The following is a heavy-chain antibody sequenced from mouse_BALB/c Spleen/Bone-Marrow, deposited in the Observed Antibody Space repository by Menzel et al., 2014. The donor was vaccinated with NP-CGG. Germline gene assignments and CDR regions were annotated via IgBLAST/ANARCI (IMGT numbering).Heavy chain of an antibody. V-gene: IGHV1S81*02. Sequence: QVQLKESGAELVKPGASVKLSCKASGCTFTSYYMYWVKQRPGQGLEWIGEINPSNGGTNFNEKFKSKATLTVDKSSSTAYMQLSSLTSEDSAVYYCTRSDGYYVPHWYFDVWGAGTTVTVSS. CDR1: GCTFTSYY. CDR3: TRSDGYYVPHWYFDV. D-gene: IGHD2-3*01. CDR2: INPSNGGT. J-gene: IGHJ1*01.